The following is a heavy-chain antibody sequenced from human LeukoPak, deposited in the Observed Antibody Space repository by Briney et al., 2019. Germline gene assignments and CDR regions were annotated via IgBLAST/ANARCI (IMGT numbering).Heavy chain of an antibody. CDR3: ARDREYCTNGVCYMGFDY. CDR2: IYYSGST. Sequence: RSSETLSLTCTVSGGSISSYYWSWIRQPPGKGLEWIGYIYYSGSTNYNPSLKSRVTISVDTSKNQFSLKLSSVTAADTAVYYCARDREYCTNGVCYMGFDYWGQGTLVTVSS. V-gene: IGHV4-59*01. CDR1: GGSISSYY. D-gene: IGHD2-8*01. J-gene: IGHJ4*02.